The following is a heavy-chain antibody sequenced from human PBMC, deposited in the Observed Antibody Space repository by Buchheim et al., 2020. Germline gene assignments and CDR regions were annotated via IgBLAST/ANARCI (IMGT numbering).Heavy chain of an antibody. V-gene: IGHV3-11*06. CDR3: ARDRHDYGGPYYFDY. Sequence: QVQLVESGGGLVKPGGSLRLSCAASGFTFSDSYMSWIRQAPGQGLEWVSYISSSSSFTNFADSVRGRFTISRDKSTTSLYLQMNSLRADDTAVYYCARDRHDYGGPYYFDYGGQGTL. CDR2: ISSSSSFT. D-gene: IGHD4-23*01. CDR1: GFTFSDSY. J-gene: IGHJ4*02.